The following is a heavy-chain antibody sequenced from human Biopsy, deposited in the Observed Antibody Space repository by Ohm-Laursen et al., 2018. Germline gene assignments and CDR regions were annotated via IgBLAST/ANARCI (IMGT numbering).Heavy chain of an antibody. CDR3: ARGSNEYGGLYFPH. V-gene: IGHV4-59*11. CDR1: GVSFTGHY. J-gene: IGHJ1*01. D-gene: IGHD4-23*01. CDR2: ISHTGYT. Sequence: SETLSLTCTVSGVSFTGHYWTWIRQPPGQGLEWIGHISHTGYTSYKSSLKSRVTISLDTSRKHFSLRLTSLAAADTAVYYCARGSNEYGGLYFPHWGQGTLVTVSS.